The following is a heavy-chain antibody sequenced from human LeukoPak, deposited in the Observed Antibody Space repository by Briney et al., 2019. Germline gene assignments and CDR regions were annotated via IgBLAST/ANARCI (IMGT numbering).Heavy chain of an antibody. Sequence: GGSLRLSCAASGFNFNTYWMSWVRQAPGKGLEWVANIKQDGSEKYYVDSVKGRFTISRDNAKNSLYLQMNSLRAEDTAVYYCAREGSSSWGNWFDPWGQGTLVTVSS. CDR1: GFNFNTYW. V-gene: IGHV3-7*01. CDR2: IKQDGSEK. J-gene: IGHJ5*02. D-gene: IGHD6-13*01. CDR3: AREGSSSWGNWFDP.